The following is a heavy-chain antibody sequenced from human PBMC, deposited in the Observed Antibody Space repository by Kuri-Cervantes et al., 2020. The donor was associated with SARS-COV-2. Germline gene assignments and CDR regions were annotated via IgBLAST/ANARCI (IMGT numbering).Heavy chain of an antibody. J-gene: IGHJ4*02. V-gene: IGHV1-69*05. CDR2: IIPIFGTA. D-gene: IGHD3-16*01. CDR1: GGTFSSYA. Sequence: SVKVSCKASGGTFSSYAISWVRQAPGQGLEWMGGIIPIFGTANYAQKFQGRVTITTDESTSTAYMELSSLRSEDTAVYYCARDPRKRPMGAVWGQGTLVTVSS. CDR3: ARDPRKRPMGAV.